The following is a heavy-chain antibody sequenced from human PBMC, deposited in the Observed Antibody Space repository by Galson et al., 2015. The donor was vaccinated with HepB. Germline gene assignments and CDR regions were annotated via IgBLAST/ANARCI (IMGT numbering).Heavy chain of an antibody. Sequence: SVKVSCKASGYTFTSYGMHWVRQAPGQRLEWMGWINSGNGNTKYSGKFQGRVTITRDTFASTAYMELRSLRSDDTAVYYCGRIVGATDYWGQGTLVTVSS. CDR2: INSGNGNT. CDR3: GRIVGATDY. CDR1: GYTFTSYG. J-gene: IGHJ4*02. V-gene: IGHV1-3*04. D-gene: IGHD1-26*01.